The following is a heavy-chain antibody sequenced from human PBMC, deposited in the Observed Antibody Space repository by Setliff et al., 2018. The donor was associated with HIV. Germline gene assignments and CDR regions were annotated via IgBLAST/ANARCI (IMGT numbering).Heavy chain of an antibody. Sequence: GGSLRLSYAASGFTFSTYSMNWVRQAPGKGLEWVSYISRSGDTIDYADSVKGRFTISRDNAKNSVSLQMNSLRVEDTAVYYCARDRGGKDYWGQGTLVTVSS. J-gene: IGHJ4*02. CDR3: ARDRGGKDY. CDR2: ISRSGDTI. CDR1: GFTFSTYS. D-gene: IGHD3-16*01. V-gene: IGHV3-48*01.